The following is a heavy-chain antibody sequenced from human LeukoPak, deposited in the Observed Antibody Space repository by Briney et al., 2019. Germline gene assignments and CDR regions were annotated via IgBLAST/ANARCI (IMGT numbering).Heavy chain of an antibody. CDR2: IYYSGST. J-gene: IGHJ4*02. V-gene: IGHV4-59*01. Sequence: SETLSLTCTVSGDSISSYYWSWIRQPPGKGLEWIGYIYYSGSTNYNPSLKSRVTISVDTSKNQFSLKLSSVTAADTAVYYCARGLEMATILDYWGQGTLVTVSS. D-gene: IGHD5-24*01. CDR1: GDSISSYY. CDR3: ARGLEMATILDY.